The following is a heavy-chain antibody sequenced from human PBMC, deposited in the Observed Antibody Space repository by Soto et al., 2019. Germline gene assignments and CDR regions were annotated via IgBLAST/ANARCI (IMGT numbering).Heavy chain of an antibody. J-gene: IGHJ4*02. CDR3: AREGTPIDY. Sequence: QVQLVQSGAEVKKPWASVTVSCKASGYTFTNFGISWVRQAPGQGLEWMGWISAYNGNTNYAQNFQGRVTMTTDTYTSTAYMELRSLGSDDTAEYYCAREGTPIDYWGQGTLVTVSS. V-gene: IGHV1-18*01. CDR2: ISAYNGNT. CDR1: GYTFTNFG. D-gene: IGHD2-15*01.